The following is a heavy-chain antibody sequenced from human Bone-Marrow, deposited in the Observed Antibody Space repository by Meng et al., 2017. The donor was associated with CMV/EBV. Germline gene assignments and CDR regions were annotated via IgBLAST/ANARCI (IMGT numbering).Heavy chain of an antibody. CDR1: GGTFSSYA. D-gene: IGHD1-7*01. Sequence: SVKVSCKASGGTFSSYAISWVRQAPGQGLEWMGGIIPIFGTANYAQKFQGRVTITTDESTSTAYMELSSLRSEDTAVYYCASMTFGITGTNRIFDYWSQGTLVTVSS. CDR2: IIPIFGTA. V-gene: IGHV1-69*05. CDR3: ASMTFGITGTNRIFDY. J-gene: IGHJ4*02.